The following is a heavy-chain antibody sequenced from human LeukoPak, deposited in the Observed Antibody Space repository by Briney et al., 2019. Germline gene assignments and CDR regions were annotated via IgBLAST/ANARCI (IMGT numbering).Heavy chain of an antibody. CDR1: GYTVAAYY. D-gene: IGHD1-26*01. CDR3: ARHRNSQTAGAGDY. J-gene: IGHJ4*02. V-gene: IGHV1-2*02. Sequence: ASVKVSCKASGYTVAAYYIHWVRQAPGQGLEWMGWINPNTGGPYYPQKFQGKVTMTWDSSVNTAYMELTSVTSDDTAIYYCARHRNSQTAGAGDYWGQGTLVTVSP. CDR2: INPNTGGP.